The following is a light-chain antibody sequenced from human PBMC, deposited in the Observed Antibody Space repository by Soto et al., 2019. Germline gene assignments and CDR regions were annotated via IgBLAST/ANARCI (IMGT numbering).Light chain of an antibody. CDR1: SSNIGAGYD. Sequence: QPVLTQPPSVSGAPGQRVTISCTGSSSNIGAGYDVYWYQQLPGTAPKLLIYGNSNRPSGVPDRFSGSKSGTSASLAITGLQAEDEADYYCQSYDSSLSGFYVFGTGTKVTVL. J-gene: IGLJ1*01. V-gene: IGLV1-40*01. CDR2: GNS. CDR3: QSYDSSLSGFYV.